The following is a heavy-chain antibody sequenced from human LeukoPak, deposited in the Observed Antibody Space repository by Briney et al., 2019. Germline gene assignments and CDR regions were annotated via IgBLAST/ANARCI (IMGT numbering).Heavy chain of an antibody. CDR2: FYFNENI. Sequence: SETLSLTCAVSVGSFSNGLSYWSWTRHPARKGLEWIGLFYFNENIYNNPSLKTRFPLTLAMSKNQFSLKLSSVTAGPTVFYYGARTYSSGWYRYFDYWGQGTLVTVSS. CDR3: ARTYSSGWYRYFDY. CDR1: VGSFSNGLSY. D-gene: IGHD6-19*01. V-gene: IGHV4-61*02. J-gene: IGHJ4*02.